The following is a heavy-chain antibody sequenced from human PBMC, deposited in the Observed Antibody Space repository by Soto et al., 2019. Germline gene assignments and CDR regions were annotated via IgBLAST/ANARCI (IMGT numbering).Heavy chain of an antibody. CDR2: ISAYNGNT. CDR3: ARDPTPPNY. CDR1: GYTFASYA. Sequence: QVKLVQSGAEVKKPGASVKVSCKASGYTFASYAISWMRQAPGQGLEWMGWISAYNGNTNYAQKRQGRVTMTTDTSTSTASTELRSLRSDDTAVYYCARDPTPPNYGGQGTLVTVTS. J-gene: IGHJ4*02. V-gene: IGHV1-18*01.